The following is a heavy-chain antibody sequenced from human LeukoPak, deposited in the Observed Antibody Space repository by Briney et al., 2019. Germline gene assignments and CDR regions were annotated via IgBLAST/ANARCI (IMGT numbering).Heavy chain of an antibody. CDR2: ISSSGSTI. D-gene: IGHD2-2*01. CDR1: GFTFSDYY. J-gene: IGHJ4*02. Sequence: GGSLRLSCAASGFTFSDYYMSWIRQAPGKGLEWVSYISSSGSTIYYADSVKGRFTISRDNAKNSLYLQMNSLRAEDTAVYYCAKVRGFLGYCSSTSCYSVSDYWGQGTLVTVSS. V-gene: IGHV3-11*01. CDR3: AKVRGFLGYCSSTSCYSVSDY.